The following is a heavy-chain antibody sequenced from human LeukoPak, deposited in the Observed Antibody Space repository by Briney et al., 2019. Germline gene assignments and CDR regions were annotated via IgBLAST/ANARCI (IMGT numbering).Heavy chain of an antibody. Sequence: GGSLRLSCAASGFTFSSYSMNWVRQAPGKGLEWVSSISSSSSYIYYADSVKGRFTISRDNAKNSLYLQMNSLRAEDTAVYYCASEGPGYSGYDSGYWGQGTLATVSS. CDR1: GFTFSSYS. V-gene: IGHV3-21*01. J-gene: IGHJ4*02. CDR2: ISSSSSYI. CDR3: ASEGPGYSGYDSGY. D-gene: IGHD5-12*01.